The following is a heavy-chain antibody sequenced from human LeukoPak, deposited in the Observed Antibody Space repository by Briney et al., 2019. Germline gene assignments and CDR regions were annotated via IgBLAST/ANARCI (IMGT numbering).Heavy chain of an antibody. CDR1: GGSFSGYY. D-gene: IGHD3-22*01. J-gene: IGHJ3*02. Sequence: SETLSLTCAVYGGSFSGYYWGWIRQPPGKGLEWIGSIFHSGSTYYNPSLKSRVIISVDTSKNQFSLNLSSVTAADTAVYYCARANYYDTSGYSRGAFDIWGQGTMVTVSS. CDR3: ARANYYDTSGYSRGAFDI. V-gene: IGHV4-38-2*01. CDR2: IFHSGST.